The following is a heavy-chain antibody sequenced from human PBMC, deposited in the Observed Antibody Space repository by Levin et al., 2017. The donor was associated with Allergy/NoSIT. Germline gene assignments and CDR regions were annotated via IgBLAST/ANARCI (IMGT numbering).Heavy chain of an antibody. CDR2: IRSRANNYAT. CDR1: GFTFSGSA. Sequence: GGSLRLSCAASGFTFSGSAIHWVRQASGKGLEWVGRIRSRANNYATAHAASLKGRFTISRDDSEYTAYLQMNSLETEDTAVYYCSSYDILTGYNNWGQGTLVTVSS. V-gene: IGHV3-73*01. CDR3: SSYDILTGYNN. J-gene: IGHJ4*01. D-gene: IGHD3-9*01.